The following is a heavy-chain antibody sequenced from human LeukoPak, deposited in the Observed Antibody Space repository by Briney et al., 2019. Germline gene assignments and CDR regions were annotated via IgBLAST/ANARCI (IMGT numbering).Heavy chain of an antibody. J-gene: IGHJ1*01. V-gene: IGHV3-21*01. CDR3: AMKSHYYDSRFQH. CDR1: GFTFSSYS. Sequence: GGSLRLSCAASGFTFSSYSMNWVRQAPGKGLEWVSSISSSSSYIYYADSVKGRFTISRDNAKNSLYLQMNSLRAEDTAVYYCAMKSHYYDSRFQHWGQGTLVTVSS. CDR2: ISSSSSYI. D-gene: IGHD3-22*01.